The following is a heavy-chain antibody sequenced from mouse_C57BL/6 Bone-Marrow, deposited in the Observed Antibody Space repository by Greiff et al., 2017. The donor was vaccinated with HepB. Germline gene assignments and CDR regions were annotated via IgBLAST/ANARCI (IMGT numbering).Heavy chain of an antibody. V-gene: IGHV1-64*01. CDR1: GYTFTSYW. J-gene: IGHJ2*01. Sequence: QVQLKQPGAELVKPGASVKLSCKASGYTFTSYWMHWVKQRPGQGLEWIGMIHPNSGSTNYNEKFKSKATLTVDKSSSTAYMQLSSLTSEDSAVYYCARVIGYYGSSHYFDYWGQGTTLTVSS. CDR2: IHPNSGST. D-gene: IGHD1-1*01. CDR3: ARVIGYYGSSHYFDY.